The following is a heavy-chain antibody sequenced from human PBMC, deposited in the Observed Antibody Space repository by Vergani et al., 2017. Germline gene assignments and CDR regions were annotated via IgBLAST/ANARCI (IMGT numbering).Heavy chain of an antibody. CDR3: ARGARVGYCSGGSCYGLGY. CDR2: ILGSGTA. CDR1: GASMSSVGYY. Sequence: QVQLQESGPGLVKPSQTLSLTCTVSGASMSSVGYYWTWIRQSAGKRLEWIGDILGSGTANYNPSFQGRVSMSVATSKNQFSLTLSSVNATDTAVYYCARGARVGYCSGGSCYGLGYWGQGTLVTVSS. J-gene: IGHJ4*02. D-gene: IGHD2-15*01. V-gene: IGHV4-61*02.